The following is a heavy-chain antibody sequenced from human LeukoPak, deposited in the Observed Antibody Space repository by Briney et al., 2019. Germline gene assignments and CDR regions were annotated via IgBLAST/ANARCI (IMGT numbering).Heavy chain of an antibody. CDR1: GFSFSNFW. CDR3: ARDRDSSWYPYLDQ. Sequence: SGGSLRLSCVASGFSFSNFWMSWVRQAPGERPEWLTNIKQDGSQRYYVDSVRGRFTISRDNAKNSLYLQMNSLRAEDTAVYYRARDRDSSWYPYLDQWGQGTLVTVTS. CDR2: IKQDGSQR. D-gene: IGHD6-13*01. V-gene: IGHV3-7*03. J-gene: IGHJ4*02.